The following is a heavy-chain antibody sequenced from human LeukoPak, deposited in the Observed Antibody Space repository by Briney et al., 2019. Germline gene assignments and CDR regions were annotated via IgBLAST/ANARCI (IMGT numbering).Heavy chain of an antibody. CDR3: AKVVVPAAILNWFDP. J-gene: IGHJ5*02. D-gene: IGHD2-2*02. CDR1: GFTFSSYG. V-gene: IGHV3-30*18. CDR2: ISYDGSNK. Sequence: GRSLRLSCAASGFTFSSYGMHWVRQAPGKGLEWVAVISYDGSNKYYADSVKGRFTISRDNSKNTLYLQMNSLRAEDTAVYYCAKVVVPAAILNWFDPWGQGTLVTVSS.